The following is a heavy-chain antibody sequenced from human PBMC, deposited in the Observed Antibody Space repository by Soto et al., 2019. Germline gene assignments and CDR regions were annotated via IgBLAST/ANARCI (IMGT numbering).Heavy chain of an antibody. J-gene: IGHJ4*02. Sequence: EVLLVESGGGLVQPGGSLRLSCATSGFTFTNYWMNWVRQAPGKGLEWVGNIRPDGSETYYVDSLKGRFTISRDNGKNSLYLQMDSLRADDTAVYYCSGGSGTWPPYWGLGTLVTVAS. V-gene: IGHV3-7*01. CDR2: IRPDGSET. CDR1: GFTFTNYW. CDR3: SGGSGTWPPY. D-gene: IGHD1-26*01.